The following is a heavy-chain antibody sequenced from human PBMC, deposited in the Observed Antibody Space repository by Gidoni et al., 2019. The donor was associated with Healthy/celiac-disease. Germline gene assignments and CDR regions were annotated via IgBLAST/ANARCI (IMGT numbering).Heavy chain of an antibody. J-gene: IGHJ4*02. Sequence: QVQLVESGGGVVQPGRSLRLSCAASGFTFSRYAMHWVRQAPGKGLEWVAVISYDGSNKYYADSVKGRFTISRDNSKNTLYLQMNSLRAEDTAVYYCARGQAYCGGDCYPNDYWGQGTLVTVSS. CDR2: ISYDGSNK. D-gene: IGHD2-21*02. CDR3: ARGQAYCGGDCYPNDY. V-gene: IGHV3-30-3*01. CDR1: GFTFSRYA.